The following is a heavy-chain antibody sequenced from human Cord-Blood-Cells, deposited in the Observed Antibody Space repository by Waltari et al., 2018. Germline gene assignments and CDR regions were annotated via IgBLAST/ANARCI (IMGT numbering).Heavy chain of an antibody. Sequence: QVQLVQSGAEVKKPGASVKVSCKASGYTFTGYYMHWVRQAPGQGLEWMGWINPNSGGTNYAKKFQGRVTMTRDTSISTAYMELSRLRSDDTAVYYCACGSGSYNLDYWGQGTLVTVSS. V-gene: IGHV1-2*02. CDR3: ACGSGSYNLDY. CDR2: INPNSGGT. J-gene: IGHJ4*02. D-gene: IGHD3-10*01. CDR1: GYTFTGYY.